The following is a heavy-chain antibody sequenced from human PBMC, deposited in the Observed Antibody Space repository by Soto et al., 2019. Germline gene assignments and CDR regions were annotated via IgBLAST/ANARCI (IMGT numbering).Heavy chain of an antibody. V-gene: IGHV1-2*02. CDR2: INPNSGGT. CDR3: ARMYSYGTKMYYFDY. D-gene: IGHD5-18*01. Sequence: QVQMVQSGAEVKKPGASVKVSCKASGYTFTGYYMHWVRQAPGQGLEWMGWINPNSGGTNYAQKFQGRVTMTRDTSSSTAYMELSRLRSDDRAVYYCARMYSYGTKMYYFDYWGQGTLVTVSS. J-gene: IGHJ4*02. CDR1: GYTFTGYY.